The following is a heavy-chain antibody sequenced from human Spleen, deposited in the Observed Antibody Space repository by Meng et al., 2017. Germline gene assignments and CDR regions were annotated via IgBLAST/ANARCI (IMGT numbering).Heavy chain of an antibody. CDR3: ARVVRGIAARPGYYYGMDV. D-gene: IGHD6-6*01. Sequence: GSLRLSCAVYGGSFSGYYWSWIRQPPGKGLEWIGEINHSGSTNYNPSLKSRVTISVDTSKNQFSLKLSSVTAADTAVYYCARVVRGIAARPGYYYGMDVWGQGTTVTVSS. V-gene: IGHV4-34*01. CDR1: GGSFSGYY. J-gene: IGHJ6*02. CDR2: INHSGST.